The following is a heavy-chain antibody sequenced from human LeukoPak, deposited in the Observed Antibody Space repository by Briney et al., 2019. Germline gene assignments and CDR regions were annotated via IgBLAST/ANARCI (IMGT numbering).Heavy chain of an antibody. CDR3: ASLYGGNSWNFDY. J-gene: IGHJ4*02. CDR2: VHHSGST. CDR1: GDSISSGSYY. V-gene: IGHV4-39*02. D-gene: IGHD4-23*01. Sequence: PSETLSLTCTVSGDSISSGSYYWGWIRQPPGKGLEWIGSVHHSGSTYYNPSLKSRITISVDTSKNHFSLKLSSVTAADTAVYYCASLYGGNSWNFDYWGQGTLVTVSS.